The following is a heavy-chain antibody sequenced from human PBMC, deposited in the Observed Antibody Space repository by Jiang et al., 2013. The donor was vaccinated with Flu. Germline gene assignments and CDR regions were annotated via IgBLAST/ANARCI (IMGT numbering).Heavy chain of an antibody. CDR1: GYTFTSYD. CDR3: LLIAATQGGSWFDP. Sequence: GAEVKKPGASVKVSCKASGYTFTSYDINWVRQATGQGLEWMGWMNPNSGNTGYAQKFQGRVTMTRNTSISTAYMELSSLRSEDTAVYYCLLIAATQGGSWFDPWGQGTLVTVSS. CDR2: MNPNSGNT. V-gene: IGHV1-8*01. D-gene: IGHD6-13*01. J-gene: IGHJ5*02.